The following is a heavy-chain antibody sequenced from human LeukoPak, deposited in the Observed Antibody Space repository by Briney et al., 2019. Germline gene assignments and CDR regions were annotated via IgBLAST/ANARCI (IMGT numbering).Heavy chain of an antibody. CDR2: ISGSGGST. D-gene: IGHD6-19*01. CDR3: ARDRSGWFGIFDY. Sequence: PGGSLRLSCAASGFTFSSYAMSWVRQAPGKGLEWVSAISGSGGSTYYADSVKGRFTISRDNSKNTLYLQMNSLRAEDTAVYYCARDRSGWFGIFDYWGQGTLVTVSS. J-gene: IGHJ4*02. CDR1: GFTFSSYA. V-gene: IGHV3-23*01.